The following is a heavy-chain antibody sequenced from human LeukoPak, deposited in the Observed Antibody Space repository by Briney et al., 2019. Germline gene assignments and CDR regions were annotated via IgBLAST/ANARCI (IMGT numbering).Heavy chain of an antibody. Sequence: GGSLRLSCAASGFTFSSYAMHWVRQAPGKGLEWVAVISYDGSNKYYADSVKGRFTISRDNSKNTLYLQMNSLRAEDTAVYYCARSVVAARRGYYYGMDVWGQGTTVTVSS. CDR3: ARSVVAARRGYYYGMDV. D-gene: IGHD6-6*01. V-gene: IGHV3-30-3*01. CDR1: GFTFSSYA. CDR2: ISYDGSNK. J-gene: IGHJ6*02.